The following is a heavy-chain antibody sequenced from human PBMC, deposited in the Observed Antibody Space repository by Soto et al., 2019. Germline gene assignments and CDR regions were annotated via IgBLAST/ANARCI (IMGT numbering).Heavy chain of an antibody. J-gene: IGHJ4*02. CDR1: GFTFSSYA. Sequence: QVQLVESGGGVVQPGRSLRLSCAASGFTFSSYAMHWVRQAPGKGLEWVAVISYDGSNKYYADSVKGRFTISRDNSKNTLYLKMNSLRAEDKAVYYCAIDADCSGGSCYSRGGYFDYWGQGTLVTVSS. CDR3: AIDADCSGGSCYSRGGYFDY. V-gene: IGHV3-30-3*01. D-gene: IGHD2-15*01. CDR2: ISYDGSNK.